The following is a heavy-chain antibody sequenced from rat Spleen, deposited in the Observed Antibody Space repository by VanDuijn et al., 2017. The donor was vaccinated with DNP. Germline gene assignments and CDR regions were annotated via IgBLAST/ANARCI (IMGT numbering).Heavy chain of an antibody. Sequence: EVQLVESGGGLVRPGRSLKLSCAASGFTFSDYAMAWVRQSPKKGLELVAYISYFGDNTYSGDSVKGRFTISRDNAKSTLYLQMNSLRSEDMATYYCARQSAIYYYGYVPTFFDYWGQGVMVAVSS. J-gene: IGHJ2*01. CDR2: ISYFGDNT. V-gene: IGHV5-22*01. CDR3: ARQSAIYYYGYVPTFFDY. CDR1: GFTFSDYA. D-gene: IGHD1-12*01.